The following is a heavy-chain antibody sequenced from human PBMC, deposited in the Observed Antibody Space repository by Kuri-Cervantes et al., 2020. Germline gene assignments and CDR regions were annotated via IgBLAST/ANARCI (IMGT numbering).Heavy chain of an antibody. CDR1: GFTFTSYG. CDR2: ISYDGNEK. J-gene: IGHJ6*02. Sequence: GGSLRLSCAGSGFTFTSYGMHWVRQAPGKGPQWLAVISYDGNEKYYADSVKGRFTISRDSSKNTLYLQMNSLRDEDTAVYYCARRGGFDWLVNYYYYGMDVWGQGATVTVSS. CDR3: ARRGGFDWLVNYYYYGMDV. V-gene: IGHV3-30*03. D-gene: IGHD3-9*01.